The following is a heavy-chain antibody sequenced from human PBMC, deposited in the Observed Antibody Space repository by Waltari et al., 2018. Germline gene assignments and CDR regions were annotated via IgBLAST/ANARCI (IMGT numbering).Heavy chain of an antibody. D-gene: IGHD2-15*01. V-gene: IGHV3-23*04. CDR1: GFTFSSYA. CDR3: AKLLGYCSGGSCLGGFDY. CDR2: ISGSGGST. Sequence: EVQLVESGGGLVQPGGSLRLSCAASGFTFSSYAMSWVRQDPGKGLEWGSAISGSGGSTYYADSVKGRFTISRDNSKNTLYLQMNSLRAEDTAVYYCAKLLGYCSGGSCLGGFDYWGQGTLVTVSS. J-gene: IGHJ4*02.